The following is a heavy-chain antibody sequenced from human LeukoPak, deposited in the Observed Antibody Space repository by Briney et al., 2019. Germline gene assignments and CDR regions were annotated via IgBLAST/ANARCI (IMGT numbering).Heavy chain of an antibody. V-gene: IGHV3-23*01. CDR1: GFTFSNYA. D-gene: IGHD3-10*01. CDR3: AKQMDIWFGELSSAFDI. CDR2: ISGSGGST. J-gene: IGHJ3*02. Sequence: PGGSLRLSCAASGFTFSNYAMSWVRQAPGKGLEWVSGISGSGGSTYYADSVKGRFTISRDNFKNTLYPQMNSLRAEDTAVYYCAKQMDIWFGELSSAFDIWGQGTMVTVSS.